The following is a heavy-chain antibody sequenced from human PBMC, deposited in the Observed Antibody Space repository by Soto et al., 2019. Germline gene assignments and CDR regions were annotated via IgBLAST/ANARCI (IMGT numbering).Heavy chain of an antibody. CDR1: GFTFDDYT. CDR3: AKAASAMVRGVIDY. V-gene: IGHV3-43*01. D-gene: IGHD3-10*01. CDR2: ISWDGGST. Sequence: LRLSCAASGFTFDDYTMHWVRQAPGKGLEWVSLISWDGGSTYYADSVKGRFTISRDNSKNSLYLQMNSLRTEDTALYYCAKAASAMVRGVIDYWGQGTLVTVSS. J-gene: IGHJ4*02.